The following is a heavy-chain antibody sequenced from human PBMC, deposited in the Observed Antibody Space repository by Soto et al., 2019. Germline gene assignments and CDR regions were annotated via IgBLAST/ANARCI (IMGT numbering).Heavy chain of an antibody. J-gene: IGHJ4*02. CDR1: GFLFSSYT. Sequence: EVQLLESGGGLVQPGGSLRLSCAASGFLFSSYTMTWVRQAPGKGLEWVSSISGSGGNTYYADSVKGRFIISRDNSKNTLHLQLNSLRAEDTALYYCAKDGSYYDNPTESDFWGQGVLVAVSS. CDR3: AKDGSYYDNPTESDF. D-gene: IGHD3-22*01. V-gene: IGHV3-23*01. CDR2: ISGSGGNT.